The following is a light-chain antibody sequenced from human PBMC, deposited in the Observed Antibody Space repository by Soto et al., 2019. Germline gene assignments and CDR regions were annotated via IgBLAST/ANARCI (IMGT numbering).Light chain of an antibody. J-gene: IGLJ3*02. Sequence: QPVLTQPPSASGTPGQRVTISCSGSSSHIGRNTVNWYQQLPGRAPKLLIHSNNQRPSGVPDRFSGSKSGTSASLAISGLQSEDEADYYCAAWDDSLSGWVFGGGTKLTVL. CDR1: SSHIGRNT. CDR3: AAWDDSLSGWV. V-gene: IGLV1-44*01. CDR2: SNN.